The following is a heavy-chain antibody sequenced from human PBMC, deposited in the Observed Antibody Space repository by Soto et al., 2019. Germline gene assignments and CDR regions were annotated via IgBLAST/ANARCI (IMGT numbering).Heavy chain of an antibody. J-gene: IGHJ6*04. CDR3: ARGRCRTIFGVATCHRSDV. D-gene: IGHD3-3*01. Sequence: SETLSLTCAVYGGSFSGYYWSWIRQPPGKGLEWIGEINHSGSTNYNPSLKSRVTISVDTSKNQFSLKLSSVTAADTAVYYCARGRCRTIFGVATCHRSDVWGKGTTVTVSS. V-gene: IGHV4-34*01. CDR2: INHSGST. CDR1: GGSFSGYY.